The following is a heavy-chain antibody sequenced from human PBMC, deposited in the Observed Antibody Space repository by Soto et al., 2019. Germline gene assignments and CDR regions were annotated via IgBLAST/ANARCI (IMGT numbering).Heavy chain of an antibody. V-gene: IGHV3-30*18. Sequence: QVQLVESAGGVVQPGTSLRISCAASGFTFSSSGMHWVLQAPVKELEWVALISYDGSNEYYADAVKGQFTISKDNSKDAQDLEMHSLRAEDRAAYYGAKELAILGVAGENYGLDVLGHGTTVTVSS. J-gene: IGHJ6*01. CDR1: GFTFSSSG. CDR2: ISYDGSNE. CDR3: AKELAILGVAGENYGLDV. D-gene: IGHD3-3*01.